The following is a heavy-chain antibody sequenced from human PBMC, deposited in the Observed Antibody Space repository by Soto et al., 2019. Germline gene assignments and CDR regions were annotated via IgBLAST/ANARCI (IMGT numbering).Heavy chain of an antibody. D-gene: IGHD1-26*01. Sequence: WWSLRLSCSASVFTFSSYAMHWFRQAPGKGLEWVAVISYDGSNKYYADSVKGRFTISRDNSKNTLYLQMNSLRAEDTAVYYCAKDFPYSGSYFDYWGQGTLVTVSS. CDR3: AKDFPYSGSYFDY. CDR2: ISYDGSNK. J-gene: IGHJ4*02. CDR1: VFTFSSYA. V-gene: IGHV3-30-3*01.